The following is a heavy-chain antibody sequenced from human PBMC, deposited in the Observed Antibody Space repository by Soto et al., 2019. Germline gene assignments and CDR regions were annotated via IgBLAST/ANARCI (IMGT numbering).Heavy chain of an antibody. CDR1: GYTFTSYD. D-gene: IGHD6-13*01. J-gene: IGHJ3*02. CDR2: MNPNSGNT. CDR3: AGVAGKDAFDI. Sequence: QVQLVQSGAEVKEPGAPVKVSCKAPGYTFTSYDINWVLQATGQGVEWMGWMNPNSGNTGYAQKFQGRVTMTRNTSISTAYMQLSSLRSEDTAVYYCAGVAGKDAFDIWGQGTMVTVSS. V-gene: IGHV1-8*01.